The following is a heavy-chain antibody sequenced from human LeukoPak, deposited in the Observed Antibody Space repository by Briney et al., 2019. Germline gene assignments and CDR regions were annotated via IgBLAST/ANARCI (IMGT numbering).Heavy chain of an antibody. V-gene: IGHV4-38-2*01. D-gene: IGHD4-17*01. Sequence: GPLRLSCAASGFTFSNAWMSWIRQPPGKGLEWIGSIYSGNTYYTPSLKSRVTISVGTSENQFSLKLSSVTAADTAVYYCARRVTDYGLDYWGQGTLVTVSS. J-gene: IGHJ4*02. CDR1: GFTFSNAW. CDR3: ARRVTDYGLDY. CDR2: IYSGNT.